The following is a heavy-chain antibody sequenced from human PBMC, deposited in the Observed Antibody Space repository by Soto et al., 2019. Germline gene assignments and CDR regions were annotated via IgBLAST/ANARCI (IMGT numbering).Heavy chain of an antibody. D-gene: IGHD1-7*01. Sequence: ASVTVSCQASGYTFTSYGISWVRQAPGQGLEWMGWISAYNGNTNYAQKLQGRVTMTTDTSTSTAYMELRSLRSDDTAVYYCARALMELYNWFDPWGQGTLVTVSS. CDR3: ARALMELYNWFDP. V-gene: IGHV1-18*01. CDR2: ISAYNGNT. J-gene: IGHJ5*02. CDR1: GYTFTSYG.